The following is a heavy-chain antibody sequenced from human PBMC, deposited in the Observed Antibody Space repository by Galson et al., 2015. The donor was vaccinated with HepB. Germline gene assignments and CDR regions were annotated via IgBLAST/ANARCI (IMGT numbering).Heavy chain of an antibody. CDR2: IDWDDDK. D-gene: IGHD5-18*01. CDR1: GFSLSTSGMC. V-gene: IGHV2-70*01. J-gene: IGHJ2*01. Sequence: PALVKPTQTLTLTCTFSGFSLSTSGMCVSWIRQPPGKALEWLALIDWDDDKCYSTSLKTWLTISKDTSKNQVVLTMTNMDPVDTATYYCTRINYGYIYFDLWGRGTLVTVSS. CDR3: TRINYGYIYFDL.